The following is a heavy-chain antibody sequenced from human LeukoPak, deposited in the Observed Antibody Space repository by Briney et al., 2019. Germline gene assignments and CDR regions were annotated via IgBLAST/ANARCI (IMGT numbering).Heavy chain of an antibody. Sequence: ASVKVSCKASGYTFTSYYMHWVRQAPGQGLEWMGIINPSGGSTSYAQKFQGRVTMTRDMSTSTDYMELSSLRSEDTAVYYCARERGRLTMLRGGYDAFDIWGQGTMVTVSS. J-gene: IGHJ3*02. CDR2: INPSGGST. CDR1: GYTFTSYY. CDR3: ARERGRLTMLRGGYDAFDI. V-gene: IGHV1-46*01. D-gene: IGHD3-10*01.